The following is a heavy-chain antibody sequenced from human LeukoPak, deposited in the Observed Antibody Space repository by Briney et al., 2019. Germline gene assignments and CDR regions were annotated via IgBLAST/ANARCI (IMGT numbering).Heavy chain of an antibody. CDR3: AKGGARELLVDAFDI. CDR1: GFTFSSYG. Sequence: GGSLRLSCAASGFTFSSYGMHWLRQAPGKGLAWVAFIRYDGSNKYYADSVKGRFTISRDNSKNTLYLQMNSLRAEDTAVYYCAKGGARELLVDAFDIWGQGTMVTVSS. J-gene: IGHJ3*02. CDR2: IRYDGSNK. V-gene: IGHV3-30*02. D-gene: IGHD1-26*01.